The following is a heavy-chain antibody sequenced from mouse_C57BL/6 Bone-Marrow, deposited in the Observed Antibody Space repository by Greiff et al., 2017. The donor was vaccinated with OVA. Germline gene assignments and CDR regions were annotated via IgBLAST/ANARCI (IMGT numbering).Heavy chain of an antibody. CDR3: ARDDYYGSYYYAMDY. V-gene: IGHV1-78*01. Sequence: VQLQQSDAELVKPGASVKISCKVSGYTFTDHTIHWMKQRPEQGLEWIGYIYPRDGSTKYNEKFKGKATLTADKSSSTAYMQLNSLTSEDSAVYFCARDDYYGSYYYAMDYWGQGTSVTVSS. D-gene: IGHD1-1*01. CDR2: IYPRDGST. CDR1: GYTFTDHT. J-gene: IGHJ4*01.